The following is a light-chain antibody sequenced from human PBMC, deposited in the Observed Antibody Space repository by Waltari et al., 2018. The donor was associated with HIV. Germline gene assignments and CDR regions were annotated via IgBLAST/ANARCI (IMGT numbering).Light chain of an antibody. J-gene: IGLJ2*01. CDR1: GSDVGTSNY. CDR2: EVF. V-gene: IGLV2-14*01. CDR3: TSYTTSATLI. Sequence: SALTHPASVSGSPGQSITISCSGTGSDVGTSNYVSWYQQHPGKSPELLIYEVFNRPSGISNRFAGSKAGNTASLTVSGLRTEDEADYYCTSYTTSATLIFGGGTTVTVL.